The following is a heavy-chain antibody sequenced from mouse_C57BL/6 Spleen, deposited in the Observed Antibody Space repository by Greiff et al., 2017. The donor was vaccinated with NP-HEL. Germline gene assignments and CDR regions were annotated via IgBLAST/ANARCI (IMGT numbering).Heavy chain of an antibody. J-gene: IGHJ3*01. V-gene: IGHV1-53*01. D-gene: IGHD1-3*01. CDR1: GYTFTSYW. CDR3: ARWNVSGPFAY. Sequence: VQLQQSGTELVKPGASVKLSCKASGYTFTSYWMHWVKQRPGQGLEWIGNINPSNGGTNYNEKFKTKATLTVDKSSSTAYMQLSSLTSEDSAVYFCARWNVSGPFAYWGQGTLVTVSA. CDR2: INPSNGGT.